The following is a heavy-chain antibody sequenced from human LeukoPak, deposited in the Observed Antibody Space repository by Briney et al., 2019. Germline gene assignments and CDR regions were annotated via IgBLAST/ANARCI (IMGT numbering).Heavy chain of an antibody. D-gene: IGHD1-26*01. CDR3: ARSGSRSYWYFDL. V-gene: IGHV3-30-3*01. CDR1: GFTFSSYA. J-gene: IGHJ2*01. Sequence: GGSLRLSCAASGFTFSSYAMHWVRQAPGKGLEWVAVISYDGSNKYYADSVKGRFTISRDNSKNTLYLQMNSLRAEDTAVYYCARSGSRSYWYFDLWGRGTLVTVSS. CDR2: ISYDGSNK.